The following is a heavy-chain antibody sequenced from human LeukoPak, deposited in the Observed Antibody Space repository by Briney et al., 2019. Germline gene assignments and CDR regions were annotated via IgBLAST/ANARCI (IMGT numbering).Heavy chain of an antibody. D-gene: IGHD6-25*01. V-gene: IGHV3-30*02. J-gene: IGHJ4*02. CDR1: GFTFSSYW. CDR2: IRYDGNNK. CDR3: ARETVAYSSGWYYLDY. Sequence: PGGSLRLSCAASGFTFSSYWMSWVRQAPGKGLEWVAFIRYDGNNKYYADSVKGRFTISRDNSKNTLYLQMNSLRSEDTAVYYCARETVAYSSGWYYLDYWGQGTLVTVSS.